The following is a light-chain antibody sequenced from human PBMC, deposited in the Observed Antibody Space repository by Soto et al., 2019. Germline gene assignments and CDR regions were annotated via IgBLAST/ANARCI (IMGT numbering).Light chain of an antibody. J-gene: IGKJ1*01. CDR2: KAS. CDR1: QTISSW. CDR3: QHYNSYSEA. Sequence: DIQMTQSPSTLSGSVGDRVTITCRASQTISSWLAGYQQKPGKAPKLRIYKASTLKSGVPSRFSGSGSGTEFTLTISSLQPDDFATYYCQHYNSYSEAFGQGTKVDI. V-gene: IGKV1-5*03.